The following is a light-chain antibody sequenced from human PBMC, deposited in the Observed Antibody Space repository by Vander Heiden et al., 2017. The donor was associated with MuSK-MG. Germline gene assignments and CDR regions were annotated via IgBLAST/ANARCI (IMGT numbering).Light chain of an antibody. CDR1: QSVSTY. J-gene: IGKJ3*01. V-gene: IGKV3-11*01. CDR3: QQRGNWPLFT. Sequence: IVLPQSPATLSLSPGERATISCRASQSVSTYLAWYQQKPGQAPRLLIYDASVRATGIPARFSGSGSGTDFTLTISSLEPEDFAVYYCQQRGNWPLFTFGPGTKVDIK. CDR2: DAS.